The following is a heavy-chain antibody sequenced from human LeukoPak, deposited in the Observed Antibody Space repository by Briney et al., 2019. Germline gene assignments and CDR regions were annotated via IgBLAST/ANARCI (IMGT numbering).Heavy chain of an antibody. D-gene: IGHD1-26*01. V-gene: IGHV3-30*02. CDR1: GFTFGSYG. CDR2: IRYDGSNK. J-gene: IGHJ4*02. CDR3: AKRRGSGSYVPFDY. Sequence: GGSLRLSCAASGFTFGSYGMHWVRQAPGKGLEWVAFIRYDGSNKYYADSVKGRFTISRDNSKNTLYLQMNSLRAEDTAVCYCAKRRGSGSYVPFDYWGQGTLVTVSS.